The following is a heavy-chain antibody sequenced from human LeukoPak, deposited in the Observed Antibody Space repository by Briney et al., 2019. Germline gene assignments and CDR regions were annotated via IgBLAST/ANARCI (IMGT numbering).Heavy chain of an antibody. CDR3: ARLYYHGSISYYYTFDY. Sequence: SETLSLTCTVSGDSLCSYYCSWIRQPPGKGLEYVGYISNTGNTDYNPSLKSRVTMSVDTSKKQFSLKLSSVTAADTAVYYCARLYYHGSISYYYTFDYWGQGTLVTVSS. V-gene: IGHV4-59*08. CDR2: ISNTGNT. D-gene: IGHD3-22*01. J-gene: IGHJ4*02. CDR1: GDSLCSYY.